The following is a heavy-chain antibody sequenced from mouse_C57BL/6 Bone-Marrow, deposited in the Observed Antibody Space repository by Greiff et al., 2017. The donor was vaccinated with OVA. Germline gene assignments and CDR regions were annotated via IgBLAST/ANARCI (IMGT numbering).Heavy chain of an antibody. J-gene: IGHJ4*01. CDR2: ISNGGGST. D-gene: IGHD3-2*02. CDR1: GFTFSDYY. V-gene: IGHV5-12*01. Sequence: EVKLVESGGGLVQPGGSLKLSCAASGFTFSDYYMYWVRQTPEKRLEWVAYISNGGGSTYYPDTVKGRFTISRDNAKNTLYLQMSRLKSEDTAMYYCARPLDSSGYVDYYAMDYWGQGTSVTVSS. CDR3: ARPLDSSGYVDYYAMDY.